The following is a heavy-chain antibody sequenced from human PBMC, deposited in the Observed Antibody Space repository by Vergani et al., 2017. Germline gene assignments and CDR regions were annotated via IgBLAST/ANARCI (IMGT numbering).Heavy chain of an antibody. Sequence: VQLLESGGGVVQPGRSLRLSCAASGFTFNSYAMHWVRQAPGKGLEWVAVISYDGSNKFYADSVKGRFTISRDNSKNTLYLQMNSLRAEDTAVYYCASRYCGSTSCPYYFFDYWGQGTLVTVSS. CDR3: ASRYCGSTSCPYYFFDY. D-gene: IGHD2-2*01. V-gene: IGHV3-30-3*01. J-gene: IGHJ4*02. CDR2: ISYDGSNK. CDR1: GFTFNSYA.